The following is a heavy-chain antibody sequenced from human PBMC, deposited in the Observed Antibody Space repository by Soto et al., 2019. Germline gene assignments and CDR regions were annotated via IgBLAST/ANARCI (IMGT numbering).Heavy chain of an antibody. Sequence: ASVKVSCKASGDTFTANYIHWVRQAPGQGFEWMGWINPKSGGTNYPQKSQGRVTMTRDTSLSTVYMTLTRLTSDDTAVYYCARGMEKGGGSEGFDYWGQGTLVTVSS. CDR3: ARGMEKGGGSEGFDY. D-gene: IGHD1-26*01. CDR2: INPKSGGT. J-gene: IGHJ4*02. CDR1: GDTFTANY. V-gene: IGHV1-2*02.